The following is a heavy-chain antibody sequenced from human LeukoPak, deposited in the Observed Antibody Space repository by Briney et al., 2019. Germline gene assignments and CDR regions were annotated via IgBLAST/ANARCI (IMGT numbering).Heavy chain of an antibody. D-gene: IGHD3-22*01. CDR2: ISGSGGST. Sequence: GGSLRLSXAASGFTFSSYAMSWVRQAPGKGLEWVSAISGSGGSTYYADSVKGRFTISRDNSKNTLYLQMNSLRAEDTAVYYCAKDHEYYYDSSGYYYPYYCDYWGQGTLVTVSS. CDR1: GFTFSSYA. CDR3: AKDHEYYYDSSGYYYPYYCDY. J-gene: IGHJ4*02. V-gene: IGHV3-23*01.